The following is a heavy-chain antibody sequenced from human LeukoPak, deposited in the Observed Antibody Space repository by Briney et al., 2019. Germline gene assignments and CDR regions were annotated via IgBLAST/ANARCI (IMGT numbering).Heavy chain of an antibody. CDR2: INPSGGST. D-gene: IGHD3-10*01. CDR1: GYTFTSYY. J-gene: IGHJ4*02. CDR3: ARDLSPFTMVRGAGDY. V-gene: IGHV1-46*01. Sequence: GASVKVSCKASGYTFTSYYMHWVRQVPGQGLEWMGIINPSGGSTSYAQKFQGRVTMTRDMSTSTVYMELSSLRSEDTAVYYCARDLSPFTMVRGAGDYWGQGTLVTVSS.